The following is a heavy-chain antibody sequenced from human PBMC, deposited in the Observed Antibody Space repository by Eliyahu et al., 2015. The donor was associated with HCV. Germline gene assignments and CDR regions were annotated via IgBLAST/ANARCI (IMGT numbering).Heavy chain of an antibody. CDR2: ISSNGGST. V-gene: IGHV3-64D*08. CDR1: GFTFSSYA. J-gene: IGHJ4*02. Sequence: EVQLVESGGGLVQPGGSLRLSCSAXGFTFSSYAMHWVRQAPGKGLEYVSAISSNGGSTYYADSVKGRFTISRDNSKNTLYLQMSSLRAEDTAVYYCVKDHSSWPFDYWGQGTLVTVSS. CDR3: VKDHSSWPFDY. D-gene: IGHD6-13*01.